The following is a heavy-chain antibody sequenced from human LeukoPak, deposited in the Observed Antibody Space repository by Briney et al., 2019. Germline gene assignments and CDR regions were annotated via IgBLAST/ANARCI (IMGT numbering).Heavy chain of an antibody. CDR2: INSDGGST. CDR1: GFTFSSYW. D-gene: IGHD2-15*01. CDR3: AREVGTCSGGTCYFRFDY. J-gene: IGHJ4*02. Sequence: GGSLRLSCTASGFTFSSYWMHWVRQAPGTGLVWVSRINSDGGSTSYADSVKGRFTISRDNAKNTLYLQMNSLRAEDTAVYYCAREVGTCSGGTCYFRFDYWGQGTLVTVSS. V-gene: IGHV3-74*01.